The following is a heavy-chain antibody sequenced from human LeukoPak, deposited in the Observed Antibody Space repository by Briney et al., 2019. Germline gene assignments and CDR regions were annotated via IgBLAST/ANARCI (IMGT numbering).Heavy chain of an antibody. CDR2: IRYDGSNK. Sequence: GGSLRLSWAASGFTFSSYGMHWVRQAPGKGLEWVAFIRYDGSNKYYADSVKGRFTISRDNSKNTLYLQMNSLRAEDTAVYYCAKVYSRGYYYDSSGLFDYWGQGTLVTVSS. V-gene: IGHV3-30*02. CDR1: GFTFSSYG. J-gene: IGHJ4*02. CDR3: AKVYSRGYYYDSSGLFDY. D-gene: IGHD3-22*01.